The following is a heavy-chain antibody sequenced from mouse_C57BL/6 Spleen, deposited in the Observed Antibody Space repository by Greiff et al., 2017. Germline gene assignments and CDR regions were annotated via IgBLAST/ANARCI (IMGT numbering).Heavy chain of an antibody. V-gene: IGHV1-42*01. CDR2: INPSTGGT. CDR3: AREELGLRRGYFDV. Sequence: EVQLQQSGPELVKPGASVKISCKASGYSFTGYYMNCLKQSPQKSHEWIGEINPSTGGTTYNQKFKAKATLTVDKSSSTAYMQLKSLTSADSAVYYCAREELGLRRGYFDVWGTGTTVTVSS. J-gene: IGHJ1*03. CDR1: GYSFTGYY. D-gene: IGHD3-1*01.